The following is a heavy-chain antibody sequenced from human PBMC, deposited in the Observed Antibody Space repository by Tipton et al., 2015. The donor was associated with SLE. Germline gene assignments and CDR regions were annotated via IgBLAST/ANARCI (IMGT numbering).Heavy chain of an antibody. D-gene: IGHD1-26*01. V-gene: IGHV4-39*07. J-gene: IGHJ4*02. CDR3: ARVYQVGYFDY. Sequence: LRLSCTVSGGSISSSSCYWGWIRQPPGKGLEWIGSIYYSGSTYYNPSLKSRVTISVDTSKNQFSLKLSSVTAADTAVYYCARVYQVGYFDYWGQGTLVTVSS. CDR1: GGSISSSSCY. CDR2: IYYSGST.